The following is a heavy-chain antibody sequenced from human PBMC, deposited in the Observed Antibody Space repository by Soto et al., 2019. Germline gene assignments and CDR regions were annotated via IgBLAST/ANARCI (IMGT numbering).Heavy chain of an antibody. CDR2: IIPILGIA. CDR3: ATTLVGYCSSTSCFSMDV. Sequence: QVQLVQSGAEVKKPGSSVKVSCKASGGTFSSYTISWVRQAPGQGLEWMGRIIPILGIANYAQKFQGRVTITADKSTSTAYMELSSLRSEDTALYYCATTLVGYCSSTSCFSMDVWGQGTTVTVSS. D-gene: IGHD2-2*01. V-gene: IGHV1-69*02. CDR1: GGTFSSYT. J-gene: IGHJ6*02.